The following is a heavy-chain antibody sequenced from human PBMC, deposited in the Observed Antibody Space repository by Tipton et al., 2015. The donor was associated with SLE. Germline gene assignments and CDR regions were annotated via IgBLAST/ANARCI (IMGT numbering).Heavy chain of an antibody. D-gene: IGHD6-13*01. CDR3: ARREAAAVSN. J-gene: IGHJ4*02. V-gene: IGHV3-74*01. CDR2: INSDGSST. Sequence: SLRLSCTVSGGSISSSSYYWGWIRQPPGKGLVWVSRINSDGSSTAYADSVKGRFTISRDNAKNTLYLQMNSLRAEDTAVYYCARREAAAVSNWGQGTLVTVSS. CDR1: GGSISSSSYY.